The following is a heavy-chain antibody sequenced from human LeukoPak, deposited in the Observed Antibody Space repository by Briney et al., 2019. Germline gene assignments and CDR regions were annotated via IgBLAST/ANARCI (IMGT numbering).Heavy chain of an antibody. Sequence: GGSLRLSCAASGFTFSSYEMNWVRQAPGKGLEWVSYISSSGDTIYNADSVKGRFTISRDNAKNSLYLQMNSLRAEDTAVYYCAREGIGHYYYYYYMDVWGKGTTVTISS. V-gene: IGHV3-48*03. D-gene: IGHD2-21*01. J-gene: IGHJ6*03. CDR3: AREGIGHYYYYYYMDV. CDR2: ISSSGDTI. CDR1: GFTFSSYE.